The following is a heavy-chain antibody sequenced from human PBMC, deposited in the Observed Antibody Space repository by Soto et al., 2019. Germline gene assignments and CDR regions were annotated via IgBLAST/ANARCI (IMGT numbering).Heavy chain of an antibody. CDR1: GFTFSSYG. Sequence: QVQLVESGGGVVQPGRSLRLSCAASGFTFSSYGMHWVRQAPGKGLEWVAVIWYDGSNKYYADSVKGRFTISRDNSKNTLYLQMNSLRAEDTAVYYCARYGSGSNYYGMDVWGQVTTVTVSS. CDR2: IWYDGSNK. CDR3: ARYGSGSNYYGMDV. V-gene: IGHV3-33*01. J-gene: IGHJ6*02. D-gene: IGHD3-10*01.